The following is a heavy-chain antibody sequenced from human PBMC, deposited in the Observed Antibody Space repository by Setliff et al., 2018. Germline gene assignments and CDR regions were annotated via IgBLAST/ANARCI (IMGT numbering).Heavy chain of an antibody. Sequence: GGSLRLSCVASRFTFSDYGMHWVRQAPGKGLEWVALIWNDGSTKFYGDSVKGRFTISRDNSKNTLYLQMDTLRAEDTAVYYCARNWATAQHYYYGMDVWGQGTTVTVSS. J-gene: IGHJ6*02. CDR2: IWNDGSTK. CDR1: RFTFSDYG. CDR3: ARNWATAQHYYYGMDV. V-gene: IGHV3-33*01. D-gene: IGHD2-21*02.